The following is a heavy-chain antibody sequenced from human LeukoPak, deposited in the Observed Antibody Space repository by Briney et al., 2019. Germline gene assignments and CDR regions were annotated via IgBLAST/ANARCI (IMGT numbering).Heavy chain of an antibody. CDR3: ARVVAMITFGGVSYDWFDP. J-gene: IGHJ5*02. V-gene: IGHV4-34*01. Sequence: SETLSLTCAVYGGSFSGYYWSWIRQPPGKGLEWIGEINHSGSTNYNPSLKSRVTISVDTSENQFSLKLSSVTAADTAVYYCARVVAMITFGGVSYDWFDPWGQGTLVTVSS. CDR2: INHSGST. D-gene: IGHD3-16*01. CDR1: GGSFSGYY.